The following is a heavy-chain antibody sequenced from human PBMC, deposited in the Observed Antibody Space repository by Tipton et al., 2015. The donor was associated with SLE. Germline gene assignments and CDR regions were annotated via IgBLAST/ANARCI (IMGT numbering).Heavy chain of an antibody. J-gene: IGHJ6*02. CDR1: GGSFSGYY. D-gene: IGHD1-7*01. CDR3: ARRVGGNWNYGYYYGMDV. V-gene: IGHV4-34*01. CDR2: IYHSGST. Sequence: LRLSCAVYGGSFSGYYWSWIRQPPGKGLEWIGSIYHSGSTNYNPSLKSRVTISVDTSKNQFSLKLSSVTAADTAVYYCARRVGGNWNYGYYYGMDVWGQGTTVTVSS.